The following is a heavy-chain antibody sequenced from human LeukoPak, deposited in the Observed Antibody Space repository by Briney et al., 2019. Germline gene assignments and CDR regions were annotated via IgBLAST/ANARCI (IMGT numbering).Heavy chain of an antibody. CDR2: ISDYNGNT. CDR3: ARRGGELNWFDP. V-gene: IGHV1-18*01. D-gene: IGHD1-26*01. J-gene: IGHJ5*02. Sequence: SSVKVCCKASGYTFTSYGISWVRQAPGQGLEWMGWISDYNGNTNYAQKLQGRVTMTTDTSTSTAYMELRSLRSDDTAVYYCARRGGELNWFDPRGQGTLVTVSS. CDR1: GYTFTSYG.